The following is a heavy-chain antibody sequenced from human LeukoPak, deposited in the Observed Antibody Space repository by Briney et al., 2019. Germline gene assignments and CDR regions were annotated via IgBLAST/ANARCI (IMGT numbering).Heavy chain of an antibody. CDR2: INPNSGGT. Sequence: ASVKVSCKASGYTFTGYYMHWVRQAPGQGLEWMGWINPNSGGTNYAQKFQGRVTMTRDTSISTAYMELSRLRSEDTAVYYCARIYGSGSYSPLDAFDIWGQGTMVTVSS. J-gene: IGHJ3*02. CDR3: ARIYGSGSYSPLDAFDI. CDR1: GYTFTGYY. D-gene: IGHD3-10*01. V-gene: IGHV1-2*02.